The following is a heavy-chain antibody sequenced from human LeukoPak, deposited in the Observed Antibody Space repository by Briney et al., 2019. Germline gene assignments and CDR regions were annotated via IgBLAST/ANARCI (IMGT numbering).Heavy chain of an antibody. CDR1: GFTFSDYY. V-gene: IGHV3-11*06. Sequence: GGSLRLSCAASGFTFSDYYMSWIRQAPGKGLEWVSYISDSSGYTKDADSVKGRFTISRDNAKKSLYLQMNSLRAEDTAVYYCARDNDYSNPFDYWGQGTLVTVSS. D-gene: IGHD4-11*01. CDR2: ISDSSGYT. CDR3: ARDNDYSNPFDY. J-gene: IGHJ4*02.